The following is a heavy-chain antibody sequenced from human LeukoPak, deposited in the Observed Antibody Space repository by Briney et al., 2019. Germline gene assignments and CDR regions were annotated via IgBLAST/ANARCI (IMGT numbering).Heavy chain of an antibody. CDR2: IFYSGST. CDR3: ARTCGRGTIDPGTSGFVDY. D-gene: IGHD3-22*01. CDR1: GASISSSTCY. J-gene: IGHJ4*02. Sequence: SETLSLTCTVSGASISSSTCYWDWIRQPPGTGLEWMGSIFYSGSTNYKSSLWSRITISIDTSKNQFSLMLNSVTAADTAVYYCARTCGRGTIDPGTSGFVDYWGQGTLVTVSS. V-gene: IGHV4-39*01.